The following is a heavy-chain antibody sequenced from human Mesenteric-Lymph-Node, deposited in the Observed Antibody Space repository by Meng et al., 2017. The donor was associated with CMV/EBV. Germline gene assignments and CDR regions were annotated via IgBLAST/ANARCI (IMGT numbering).Heavy chain of an antibody. CDR1: GFTLRSYW. CDR2: INQDGSVQ. Sequence: GGSLRLSCAASGFTLRSYWMNWVRQAPGKGLEWVANINQDGSVQHYLDSVKGRFTISRDSAENSLYLQMNSLRVEDTAVYYCARKGHYYYGMDVWGQGTTVTVSS. J-gene: IGHJ6*02. V-gene: IGHV3-7*03. CDR3: ARKGHYYYGMDV.